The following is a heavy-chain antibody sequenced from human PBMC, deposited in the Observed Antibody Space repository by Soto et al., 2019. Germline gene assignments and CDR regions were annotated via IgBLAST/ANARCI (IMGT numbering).Heavy chain of an antibody. CDR2: IKPDGSAT. CDR1: GFTFGSYW. V-gene: IGHV3-7*01. CDR3: ARAGYCGPGCYYYFDY. J-gene: IGHJ4*02. Sequence: TGGSLRLSCAVSGFTFGSYWMNWVRLIPGKGLERVAYIKPDGSATYYVDSVKGRFTISRDNAKNSLYLQMNSLRVEDTSVYYCARAGYCGPGCYYYFDYWGQGTLVTVSS. D-gene: IGHD2-21*02.